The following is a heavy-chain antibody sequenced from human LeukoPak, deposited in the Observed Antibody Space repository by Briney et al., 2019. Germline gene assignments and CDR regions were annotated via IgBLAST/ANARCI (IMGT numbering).Heavy chain of an antibody. D-gene: IGHD3-10*01. CDR3: AIDLTSGFDY. Sequence: MASETLSLTCTVSGGSISSSSYYWGWIRQPPGKGLEWIGSIYYSGGTYYNPSLKSRVTISVDTSKNQFSLKLSSVTAADTAVYYCAIDLTSGFDYWGQGTLVTVSS. V-gene: IGHV4-39*01. CDR2: IYYSGGT. J-gene: IGHJ4*02. CDR1: GGSISSSSYY.